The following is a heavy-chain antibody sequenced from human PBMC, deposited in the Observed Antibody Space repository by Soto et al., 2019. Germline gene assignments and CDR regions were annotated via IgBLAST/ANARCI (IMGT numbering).Heavy chain of an antibody. CDR3: ARDEPSYCSSTSCHIPYYYYGMDV. J-gene: IGHJ6*02. CDR1: GGSFSGYY. V-gene: IGHV4-34*01. CDR2: INHSGST. Sequence: SETLSLTCAVYGGSFSGYYWSWIRQPPGKGLEWIGEINHSGSTNYNPSLKSRVTISVDTSKNQFSLKLSSVTAADTAVYYCARDEPSYCSSTSCHIPYYYYGMDVWGQGTTVTVSS. D-gene: IGHD2-2*02.